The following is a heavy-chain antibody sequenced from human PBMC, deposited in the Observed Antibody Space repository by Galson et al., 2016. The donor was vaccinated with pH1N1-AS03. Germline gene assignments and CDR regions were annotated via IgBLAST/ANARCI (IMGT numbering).Heavy chain of an antibody. CDR3: ARPRGWSGHDAFDI. CDR2: IIPIFGTP. D-gene: IGHD3-3*01. Sequence: SVKVSCKASGGTFSSFAISWVRQVPGQGLEWMGGIIPIFGTPNYAQKFQGRVTITADKSTFTAYMELSSLRSEDTAVYYCARPRGWSGHDAFDIWGQGTMVTVSS. V-gene: IGHV1-69*06. CDR1: GGTFSSFA. J-gene: IGHJ3*02.